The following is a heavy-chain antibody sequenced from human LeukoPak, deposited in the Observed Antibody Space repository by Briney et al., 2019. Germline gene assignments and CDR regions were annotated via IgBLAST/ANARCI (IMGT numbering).Heavy chain of an antibody. J-gene: IGHJ3*02. V-gene: IGHV1-69*06. Sequence: SVNVSCKASGGTFSSYAISWVRQAPGQGLEWMGGIIPIFGTANYAQKFQGRVTITADKSTSTAYMGLSSLRSEDTAVYYCARSGFDIVVVPAANPRYFDIWGQGTMVTVS. CDR3: ARSGFDIVVVPAANPRYFDI. D-gene: IGHD2-2*01. CDR2: IIPIFGTA. CDR1: GGTFSSYA.